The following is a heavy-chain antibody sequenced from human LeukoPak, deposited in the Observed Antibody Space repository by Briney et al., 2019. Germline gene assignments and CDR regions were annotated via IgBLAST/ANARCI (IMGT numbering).Heavy chain of an antibody. D-gene: IGHD3-10*01. CDR3: ARTRYYYNSRSYGAPYYFDY. CDR1: GGSMSSYY. J-gene: IGHJ4*02. V-gene: IGHV4-4*08. Sequence: SETLSLTCSVSGGSMSSYYWSWIRQSPGKGLEWIGYIYHSGSTDYNSSLKSRVTISVDTSKNQFSLKLSSVTAADTAVYYCARTRYYYNSRSYGAPYYFDYWGQGTLVTVSS. CDR2: IYHSGST.